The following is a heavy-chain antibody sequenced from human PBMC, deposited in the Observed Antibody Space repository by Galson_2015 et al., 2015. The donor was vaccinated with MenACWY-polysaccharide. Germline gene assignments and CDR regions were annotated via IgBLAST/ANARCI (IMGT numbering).Heavy chain of an antibody. Sequence: SLRLSCAASGFTFGSYAIHWARQAPGKGLEWVALISSDGKNAYYADSVRGRFTISRDNSKKTVSLEMNSLRNDDTAVYFCARDACSSVNCYSYFFYYMDV. CDR1: GFTFGSYA. D-gene: IGHD2-2*01. V-gene: IGHV3-33*08. CDR2: ISSDGKNA. CDR3: ARDACSSVNCYSYFFYYMDV. J-gene: IGHJ6*03.